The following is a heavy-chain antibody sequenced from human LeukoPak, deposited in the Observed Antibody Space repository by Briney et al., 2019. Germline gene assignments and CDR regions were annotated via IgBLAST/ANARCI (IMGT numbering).Heavy chain of an antibody. V-gene: IGHV3-23*01. CDR3: AVEWRVFNYYRDV. J-gene: IGHJ6*03. CDR2: ISGSGGST. CDR1: GFTFSSYA. Sequence: GGSLRLSCAASGFTFSSYAMSWVRQAPGKGLEGGSAISGSGGSTYYADSVKGRFTISRDNSKNTLYLQMNSLRAEDTAVYYCAVEWRVFNYYRDVWGKGTTVTVSS. D-gene: IGHD3-3*01.